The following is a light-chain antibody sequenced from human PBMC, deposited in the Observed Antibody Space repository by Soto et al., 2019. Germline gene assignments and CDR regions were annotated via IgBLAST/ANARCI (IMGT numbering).Light chain of an antibody. CDR1: SGDIGGYDY. V-gene: IGLV2-8*01. CDR2: EVT. CDR3: SSYAGSNSPYV. J-gene: IGLJ1*01. Sequence: QSALTQPPSASGSPGQSVTISCTGTSGDIGGYDYVSWYQQHPGKAPKLMIYEVTKRPSGVPDRFSGSKSGNTASLTVSGLQADDEADYYCSSYAGSNSPYVFGTGTKLTVL.